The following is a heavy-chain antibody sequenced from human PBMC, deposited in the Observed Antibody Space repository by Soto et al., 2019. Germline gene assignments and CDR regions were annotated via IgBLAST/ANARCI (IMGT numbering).Heavy chain of an antibody. V-gene: IGHV2-5*02. CDR1: GFSLSTSGVG. CDR3: AHRARYSYGPHFDY. CDR2: IYWDDDK. Sequence: QITLKESGPTLVKPTQTLTLTCTFSGFSLSTSGVGVGWIRQPPGKALEWLALIYWDDDKPYSPSLKSRLTTXKXTXINQVVLTMTNMDPVDTATYYCAHRARYSYGPHFDYWGQGTLVTVSS. D-gene: IGHD5-18*01. J-gene: IGHJ4*02.